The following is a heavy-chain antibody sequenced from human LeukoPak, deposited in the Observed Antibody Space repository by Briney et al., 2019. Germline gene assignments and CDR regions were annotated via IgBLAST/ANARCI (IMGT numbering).Heavy chain of an antibody. Sequence: GGSLRLSCAASGFTFSDYYMTWIRHAPGKGLETVAYISGSGSVIVYADSVKGRFTISRDNAQNSLYLQMNSLRDEDTAVYYCAKEVKLLPFDCWGQGTLVTVSS. CDR3: AKEVKLLPFDC. D-gene: IGHD4-23*01. V-gene: IGHV3-11*04. CDR1: GFTFSDYY. CDR2: ISGSGSVI. J-gene: IGHJ4*02.